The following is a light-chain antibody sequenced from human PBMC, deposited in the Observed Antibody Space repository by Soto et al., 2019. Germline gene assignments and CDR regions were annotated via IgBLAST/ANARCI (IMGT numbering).Light chain of an antibody. J-gene: IGLJ2*01. Sequence: SVLTRPASVSGSPGQSIAIYCIGTSNDVGAYNYVSWYQQHPGKAPKLLIYDVSGRPSGVSDRFSGSKSGNSASLTISGLQAEDEAAYYCSSYTTTSTVLFGGGTKVTVL. V-gene: IGLV2-14*01. CDR2: DVS. CDR1: SNDVGAYNY. CDR3: SSYTTTSTVL.